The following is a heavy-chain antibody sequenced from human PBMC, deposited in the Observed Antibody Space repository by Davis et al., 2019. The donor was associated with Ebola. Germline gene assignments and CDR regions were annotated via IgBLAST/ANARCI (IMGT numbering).Heavy chain of an antibody. CDR2: ISSSDTDP. J-gene: IGHJ4*02. Sequence: PGGSLRLSCAASGLTFSRHSMNWVRQAPGKGLECVASISSSDTDPYYADSVKARFTISRDNAKNSLFLQMNSLRADDTAVYYCTRDSAVVFFDYWSQGTLVTVSS. CDR3: TRDSAVVFFDY. CDR1: GLTFSRHS. D-gene: IGHD5-18*01. V-gene: IGHV3-21*04.